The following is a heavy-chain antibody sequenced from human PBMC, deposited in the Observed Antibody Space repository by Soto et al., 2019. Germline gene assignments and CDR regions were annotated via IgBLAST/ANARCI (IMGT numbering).Heavy chain of an antibody. CDR3: ARERVKDDFWSGYYSWFDP. CDR2: IYHSGST. CDR1: GGSFSGYY. V-gene: IGHV4-34*01. J-gene: IGHJ5*02. Sequence: PSETLSLTCAVYGGSFSGYYWSWIRQPPGKGLEWIGYIYHSGSTNYNPSLKSRVTISVDTSKNQFSLKLSSVTAADTAVYYCARERVKDDFWSGYYSWFDPWGQGTLVTVSS. D-gene: IGHD3-3*01.